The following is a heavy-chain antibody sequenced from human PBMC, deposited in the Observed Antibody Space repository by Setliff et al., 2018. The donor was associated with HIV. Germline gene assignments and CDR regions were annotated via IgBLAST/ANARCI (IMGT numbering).Heavy chain of an antibody. CDR1: GYTFTTYY. J-gene: IGHJ5*02. D-gene: IGHD6-19*01. CDR2: LNPSEGTT. CDR3: VRGYRSAWNSWFDA. Sequence: RASVKVSCKASGYTFTTYYIHWVRQAPGQGLEWMGILNPSEGTTSFAQKFRGRVTMTRDTSTSTVYMDLSSLRADDTAVYYCVRGYRSAWNSWFDAWGQGTRVTVSS. V-gene: IGHV1-46*01.